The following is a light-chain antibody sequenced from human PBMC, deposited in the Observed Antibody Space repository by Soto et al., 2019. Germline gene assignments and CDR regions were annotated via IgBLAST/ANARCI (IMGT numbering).Light chain of an antibody. J-gene: IGKJ2*01. CDR1: QSVSSSY. V-gene: IGKV3-20*01. CDR3: QQYGSSPYT. Sequence: EIVLTQSPGTLSLSPGERATLSCRASQSVSSSYLAWYQQKPGQAPRLLIYGASSRATGIPDRFSGSGSGTDLTLTISRREPEDFGVYYCQQYGSSPYTFGQGTKLEIK. CDR2: GAS.